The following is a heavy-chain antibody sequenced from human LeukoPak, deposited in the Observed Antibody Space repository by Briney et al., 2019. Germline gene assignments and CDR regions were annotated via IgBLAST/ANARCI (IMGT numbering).Heavy chain of an antibody. CDR2: VYTSGRT. J-gene: IGHJ3*02. D-gene: IGHD3-22*01. CDR3: ARVYYDSSGNYYAGAFEI. Sequence: SQTLSLTCTVSGGSISSGSYYWSWIRQPAGKGLEWIGRVYTSGRTNYNPSLKSRVTISADTSKNQFSLKLSSVTAADTAVYYCARVYYDSSGNYYAGAFEIWGQGTTVTVSS. V-gene: IGHV4-61*02. CDR1: GGSISSGSYY.